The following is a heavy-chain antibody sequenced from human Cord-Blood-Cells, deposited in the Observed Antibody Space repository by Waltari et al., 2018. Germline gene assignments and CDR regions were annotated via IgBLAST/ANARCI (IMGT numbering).Heavy chain of an antibody. D-gene: IGHD1-26*01. CDR1: GFTFISYS. CDR3: ARWDPVDEYFDY. Sequence: EVQLVESGGGLVKPGGSLRLACAASGFTFISYSMNWVRQAPGNELEGVSAIRSSSSYIYYADSVEGRFTISRDNAKNSLYLQMNSLRAEDTALYYCARWDPVDEYFDYWGQGTLVTVSS. CDR2: IRSSSSYI. V-gene: IGHV3-21*01. J-gene: IGHJ4*02.